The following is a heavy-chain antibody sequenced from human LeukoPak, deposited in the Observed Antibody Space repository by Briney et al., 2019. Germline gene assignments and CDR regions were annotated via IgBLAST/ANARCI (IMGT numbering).Heavy chain of an antibody. J-gene: IGHJ4*02. D-gene: IGHD1-26*01. CDR2: ISSSGSTI. V-gene: IGHV3-48*03. CDR3: ARDRSYANDY. CDR1: GFTFSSYE. Sequence: PGGSLRLSCAASGFTFSSYEMNWVRQAPGKGLEWVSYISSSGSTICYADPVKGRFTISRDNAKNSLYLQMNSLRAEDTAVYYCARDRSYANDYWGQGTLVTVSS.